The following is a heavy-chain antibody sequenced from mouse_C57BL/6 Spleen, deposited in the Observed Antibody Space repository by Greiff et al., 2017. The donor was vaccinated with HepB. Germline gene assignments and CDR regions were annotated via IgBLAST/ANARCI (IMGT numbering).Heavy chain of an antibody. CDR3: ARDHTTAAMDY. V-gene: IGHV3-6*01. Sequence: ESGPGLVKPSQSLSLTCSVTGYSITSGYYWNWIRQFPGNKLEWMGYISYDGSNNYNPSLKNRISITRDTSKNQFFLKLNSVTTEDTATYYCARDHTTAAMDYWGQGTSVTVSS. CDR1: GYSITSGYY. CDR2: ISYDGSN. J-gene: IGHJ4*01. D-gene: IGHD1-2*01.